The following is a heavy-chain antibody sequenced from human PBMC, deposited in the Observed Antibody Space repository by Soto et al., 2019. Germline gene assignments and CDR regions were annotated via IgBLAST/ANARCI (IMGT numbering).Heavy chain of an antibody. CDR1: GFTFSSYG. CDR3: ARDRYYDTSGSQPAY. CDR2: IWHDGTNK. D-gene: IGHD3-22*01. V-gene: IGHV3-33*01. J-gene: IGHJ4*02. Sequence: SLRLSCAASGFTFSSYGMHWVRQAPGKGLEWVAVIWHDGTNKYYAASVKGRFTISRDNSKNTLYLQMNSLSAEDTAVYYCARDRYYDTSGSQPAYWGQGILVTVSS.